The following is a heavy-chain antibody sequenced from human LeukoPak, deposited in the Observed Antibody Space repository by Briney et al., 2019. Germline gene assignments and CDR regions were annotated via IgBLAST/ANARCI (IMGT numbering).Heavy chain of an antibody. V-gene: IGHV1-46*01. Sequence: ASVKVSCKASGYSFTSHYMHWVRQAPGQGLEWLGIINPSGSSTLYAQKFQGRVTMTRDMSTTTAYMELSSLRSDDTAVYYCARKFLGSRGYYFDYWGQGTLVTVSS. CDR2: INPSGSST. J-gene: IGHJ4*02. D-gene: IGHD3-10*01. CDR1: GYSFTSHY. CDR3: ARKFLGSRGYYFDY.